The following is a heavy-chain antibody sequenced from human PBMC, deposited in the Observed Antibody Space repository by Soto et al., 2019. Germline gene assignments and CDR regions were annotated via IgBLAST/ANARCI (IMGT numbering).Heavy chain of an antibody. Sequence: GGSLRLSCAASGFTFSSYAMSWVRQAPGKGLEWVSAISGSGGSTYYADSVKGRFTISRDNSKNTLYLQMNSLRAEDTAVYYCAKLSLWFGESNLDYWGQGTLVTVSS. J-gene: IGHJ4*02. V-gene: IGHV3-23*01. CDR3: AKLSLWFGESNLDY. D-gene: IGHD3-10*01. CDR2: ISGSGGST. CDR1: GFTFSSYA.